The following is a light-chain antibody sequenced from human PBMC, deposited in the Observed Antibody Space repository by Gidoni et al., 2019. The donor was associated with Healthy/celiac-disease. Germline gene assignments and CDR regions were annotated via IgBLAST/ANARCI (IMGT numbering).Light chain of an antibody. CDR3: QQYGSSLPLT. CDR2: GAS. CDR1: QSVSSSY. J-gene: IGKJ4*01. V-gene: IGKV3-20*01. Sequence: EIVFTQSPGPLSLSPGERATLSCRASQSVSSSYLAWYQQKPGQAPRLLIYGASSRATGIPDRFSGSGSGTDFTLTISRLEPEDFAVYYCQQYGSSLPLTFGGGTKVEIK.